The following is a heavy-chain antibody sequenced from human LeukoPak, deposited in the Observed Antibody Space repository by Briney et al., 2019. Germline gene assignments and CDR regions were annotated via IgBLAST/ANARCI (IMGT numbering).Heavy chain of an antibody. CDR3: ARDWGSSGWRYYYYGMDV. D-gene: IGHD6-19*01. CDR1: GFTFSSYS. J-gene: IGHJ6*04. V-gene: IGHV3-21*01. Sequence: PGGSLRLSCAASGFTFSSYSMNWVRQAPGKGLEWVSSISSSSSYIYYADSVKGRFTISRDNAKNSLYLQMNSLRAEDTAVYYCARDWGSSGWRYYYYGMDVWGKGTTVTVSP. CDR2: ISSSSSYI.